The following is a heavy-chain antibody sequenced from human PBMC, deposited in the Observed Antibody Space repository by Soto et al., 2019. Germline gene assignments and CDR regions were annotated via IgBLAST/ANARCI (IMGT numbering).Heavy chain of an antibody. CDR1: GGSFSGYY. J-gene: IGHJ4*02. CDR3: ARRPIAVAGTDY. D-gene: IGHD6-19*01. CDR2: INHSGST. V-gene: IGHV4-34*01. Sequence: SETLSLTCAVYGGSFSGYYWSWIRQPPGKGLEWIGEINHSGSTNYNPSLKSRVTISVDTSKNQFSLKLSSVTAADTAVYYCARRPIAVAGTDYWGQGTLVTVSS.